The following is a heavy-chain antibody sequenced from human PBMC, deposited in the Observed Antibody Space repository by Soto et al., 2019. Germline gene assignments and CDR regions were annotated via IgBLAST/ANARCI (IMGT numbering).Heavy chain of an antibody. CDR3: CRTKEWEIGGHGDY. CDR1: GFNFADYR. Sequence: GGSLRLSCTASGFNFADYRLSWFRQAPGKGLEWVGFIRRKDYGGTTEYAASVQGRFTISRDDSKSLAYLQMTSLKTEDTAVYYCCRTKEWEIGGHGDYWGQGTLVTVSS. D-gene: IGHD1-26*01. J-gene: IGHJ4*02. V-gene: IGHV3-49*03. CDR2: IRRKDYGGTT.